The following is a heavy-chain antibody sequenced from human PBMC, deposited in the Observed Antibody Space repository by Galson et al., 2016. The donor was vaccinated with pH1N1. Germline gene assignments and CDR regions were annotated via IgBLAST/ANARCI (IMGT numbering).Heavy chain of an antibody. CDR1: GFTFSSYA. Sequence: SLRLSCAASGFTFSSYAMSWVRQAPGKGLEWVSFISESGGESYYADSVKGRFTISRDNSKNTLFPQVNSLRAEDTAVYYCATATTHDLWYHYGMDVWGQGTTVTVSS. CDR2: ISESGGES. J-gene: IGHJ6*02. D-gene: IGHD1-1*01. V-gene: IGHV3-23*01. CDR3: ATATTHDLWYHYGMDV.